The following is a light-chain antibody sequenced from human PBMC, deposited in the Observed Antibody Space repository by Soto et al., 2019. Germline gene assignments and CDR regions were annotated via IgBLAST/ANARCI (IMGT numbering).Light chain of an antibody. CDR3: QTWDTGLDRV. V-gene: IGLV4-69*01. J-gene: IGLJ2*01. CDR2: LNSDGSH. CDR1: SGHSSYA. Sequence: QPVLTQSPSASASLGAPVKLTCTLSSGHSSYAIAWHQQQPEKGPRYLMKLNSDGSHSKGDGIPDRFSGSSSGAERYLTISSLQSEDEADYYCQTWDTGLDRVFGGGTQLTVL.